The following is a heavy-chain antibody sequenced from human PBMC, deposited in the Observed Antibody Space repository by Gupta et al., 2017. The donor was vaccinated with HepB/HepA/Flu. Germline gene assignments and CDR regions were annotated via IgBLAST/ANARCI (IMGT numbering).Heavy chain of an antibody. CDR2: IKQDGSEK. J-gene: IGHJ3*02. CDR3: AREREGSGYCSSTSCSAFDI. Sequence: EVQLVESGGGLVQPGGSLRLSCAASGFTFSSYWMSWVRQAPGKGLEWVGNIKQDGSEKYYVASVKGRFTISRDKAKNSLYVQMSSLRGEDTAVYYCAREREGSGYCSSTSCSAFDIWGQVTMVTVSS. V-gene: IGHV3-7*01. CDR1: GFTFSSYW. D-gene: IGHD2-2*01.